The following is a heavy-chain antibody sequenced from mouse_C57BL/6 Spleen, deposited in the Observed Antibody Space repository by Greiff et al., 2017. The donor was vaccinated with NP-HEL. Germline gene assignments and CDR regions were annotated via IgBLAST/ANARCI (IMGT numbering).Heavy chain of an antibody. J-gene: IGHJ3*01. CDR2: IRNKANGYTT. CDR3: ARWMAYDYDGGFAY. D-gene: IGHD2-4*01. CDR1: GFTFTDYY. V-gene: IGHV7-3*01. Sequence: EVNVVESGGGLVQPGGSLSLSCAASGFTFTDYYMSWVRQPPGTALAWLGFIRNKANGYTTEYSASVKGRFTISRDNSQSILYLQMNALRAEDSATYYCARWMAYDYDGGFAYWGQGTLVTVSA.